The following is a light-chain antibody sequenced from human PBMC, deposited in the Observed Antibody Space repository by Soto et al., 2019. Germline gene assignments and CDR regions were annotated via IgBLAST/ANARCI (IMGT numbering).Light chain of an antibody. CDR3: QQYDSKPRT. CDR2: GAS. J-gene: IGKJ1*01. CDR1: QSVSSTY. V-gene: IGKV3-20*01. Sequence: EIEMTQSPGTLSLSPGERATLSCRASQSVSSTYIAWFQQKPGQAPRLLIYGASSRATGIPDRFTGSGSRRDFTLTISRLEPEDFAVYYCQQYDSKPRTFGQGTKVEIK.